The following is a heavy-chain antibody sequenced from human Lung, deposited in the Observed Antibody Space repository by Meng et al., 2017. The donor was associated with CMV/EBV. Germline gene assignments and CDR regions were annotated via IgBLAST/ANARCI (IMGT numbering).Heavy chain of an antibody. CDR2: INPNSGGT. Sequence: SVXVSXXASGYTFTGYYMHWVRQAPGQGLEWMGWINPNSGGTNYAQKFQGRVTMTRGTSISTAYMELSRLRSDDTAVYYCAGTTYYDFWSGYSNWFDPWGQGTLVTVSS. V-gene: IGHV1-2*02. D-gene: IGHD3-3*01. CDR1: GYTFTGYY. J-gene: IGHJ5*02. CDR3: AGTTYYDFWSGYSNWFDP.